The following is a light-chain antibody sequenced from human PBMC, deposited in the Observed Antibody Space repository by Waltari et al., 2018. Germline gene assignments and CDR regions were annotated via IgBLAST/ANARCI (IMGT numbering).Light chain of an antibody. CDR3: TSYTSRHSLV. J-gene: IGLJ1*01. V-gene: IGLV2-14*03. CDR2: DVS. CDR1: SRDVGDYDW. Sequence: QSALTQPASVSGSPGQSITISCTGTSRDVGDYDWVSWYQQHPGKAPKVVIFDVSYRPSGVSNRFSGSKSGNTASLTISGLQAEDEADYYCTSYTSRHSLVFGTRTKVTVL.